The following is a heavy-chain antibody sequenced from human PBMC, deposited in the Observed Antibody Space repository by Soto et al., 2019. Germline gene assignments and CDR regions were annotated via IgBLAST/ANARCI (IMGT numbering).Heavy chain of an antibody. CDR3: ATPDYGDYWYFDL. V-gene: IGHV1-58*01. J-gene: IGHJ2*01. D-gene: IGHD4-17*01. CDR2: IVVGSGHT. Sequence: QMQLVQSGPEVKKPGTSVKVSCKASGFPFSSSVVQWVRQGRGQRLEWIGWIVVGSGHTKYAQKFQERVSITRDMSTSTAYMELTSLRSEDTAMYYCATPDYGDYWYFDLRGRGTLVTVSS. CDR1: GFPFSSSV.